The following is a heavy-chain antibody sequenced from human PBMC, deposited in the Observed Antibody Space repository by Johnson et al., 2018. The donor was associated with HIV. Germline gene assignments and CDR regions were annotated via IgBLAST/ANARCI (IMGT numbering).Heavy chain of an antibody. Sequence: QELLVESGGGVVQPGRSLRLSCAASGFTFSSYAMHWVRQAPGKGLEWVAVISYDGSNKYYADSVKGRFTISRDNSKNTLYLQMNSLRAEDTAVYYCARDRDYLQAVAGPSDAFDIWGQGTMVTVSS. D-gene: IGHD6-19*01. CDR1: GFTFSSYA. CDR3: ARDRDYLQAVAGPSDAFDI. V-gene: IGHV3-30-3*01. J-gene: IGHJ3*02. CDR2: ISYDGSNK.